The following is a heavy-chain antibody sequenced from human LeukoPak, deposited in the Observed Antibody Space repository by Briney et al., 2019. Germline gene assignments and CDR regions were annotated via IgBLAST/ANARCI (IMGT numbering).Heavy chain of an antibody. V-gene: IGHV3-23*01. CDR1: GFTFSDYW. D-gene: IGHD3-22*01. J-gene: IGHJ4*02. CDR2: ISTSGGST. CDR3: AKDFFYYDSSGYGY. Sequence: GGSLRLSCVASGFTFSDYWMSWVRQAPGKGLEWVSGISTSGGSTYYADSVKGRFTISRDNSKNTLYLQMNSLRVEDTAVYYCAKDFFYYDSSGYGYWGQGTLVTVSS.